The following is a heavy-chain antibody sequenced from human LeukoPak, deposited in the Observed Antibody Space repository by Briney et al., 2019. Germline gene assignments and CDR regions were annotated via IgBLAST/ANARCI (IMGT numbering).Heavy chain of an antibody. Sequence: PGGSLRLSCAASGFTFSSFAMSWVRQAPGRGLEWVSGISGSAGSTYYADSVKGRFTISRDNSKNTLYLQMNSLRAEDTAVYYCARDILTDSSGYLGYWGQGTLVTVSS. D-gene: IGHD3-22*01. V-gene: IGHV3-23*01. CDR2: ISGSAGST. CDR3: ARDILTDSSGYLGY. J-gene: IGHJ4*02. CDR1: GFTFSSFA.